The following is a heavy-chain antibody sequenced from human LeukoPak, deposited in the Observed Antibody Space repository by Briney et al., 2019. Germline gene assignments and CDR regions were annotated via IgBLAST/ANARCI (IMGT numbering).Heavy chain of an antibody. J-gene: IGHJ3*02. CDR1: GFSFNSDW. V-gene: IGHV3-21*01. CDR2: ISSSSSYI. Sequence: PGGSLRLSCAASGFSFNSDWMDWVRQAPGKGLEWVSSISSSSSYIYYADSVKGRFTISRDNAKNSLYLQMNSLRAEDTAVYYCARDAATDAFDIWGQGTMVTVSS. CDR3: ARDAATDAFDI.